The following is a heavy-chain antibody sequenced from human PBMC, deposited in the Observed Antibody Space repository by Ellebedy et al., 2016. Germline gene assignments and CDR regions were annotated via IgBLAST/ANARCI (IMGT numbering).Heavy chain of an antibody. V-gene: IGHV3-23*01. D-gene: IGHD3-3*01. CDR2: ISGSGGST. CDR3: AKGGYDFWSGYYWYFDL. Sequence: GESLKISXAASGFTFSSYAMSWVRQAPGKGLEWVSAISGSGGSTYYADSVKGRFTISRDNSKNTLYLQMNSLRAEDTAVYYCAKGGYDFWSGYYWYFDLWGRGTLVTVSS. J-gene: IGHJ2*01. CDR1: GFTFSSYA.